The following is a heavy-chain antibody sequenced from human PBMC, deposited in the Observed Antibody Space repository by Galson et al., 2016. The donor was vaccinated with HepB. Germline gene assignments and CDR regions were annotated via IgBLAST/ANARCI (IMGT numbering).Heavy chain of an antibody. V-gene: IGHV5-51*01. CDR2: IYPGDSDT. CDR3: ARSFQAYYFDY. J-gene: IGHJ4*02. CDR1: GYRFSSYY. Sequence: QSGAEVKKPGESLKISCKGSGYRFSSYYIAWVRQMPGKGLEWMGIIYPGDSDTRYSPSFQSQVTISADKSITTAYLQWSSLKASDPAIDYCARSFQAYYFDYWGQGALVTVSS.